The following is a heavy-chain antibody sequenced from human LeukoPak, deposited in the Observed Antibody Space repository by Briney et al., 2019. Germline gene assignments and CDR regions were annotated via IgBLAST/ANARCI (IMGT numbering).Heavy chain of an antibody. D-gene: IGHD3-22*01. CDR3: ARGVHDSSGYYIDY. CDR1: VGSISSYY. CDR2: IYYSGST. Sequence: SETLSLTCTVSVGSISSYYWNWIRQPPGKGLEWIGYIYYSGSTNHNPSLKCRVTISVDTSKNQFSLKLSSVTAADTAVYYCARGVHDSSGYYIDYWGQGTLVTVSS. J-gene: IGHJ4*02. V-gene: IGHV4-59*01.